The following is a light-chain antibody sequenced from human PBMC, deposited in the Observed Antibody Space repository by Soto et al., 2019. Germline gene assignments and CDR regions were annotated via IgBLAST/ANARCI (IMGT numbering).Light chain of an antibody. CDR2: DVS. CDR1: TSDVGSYNY. Sequence: QSVLTQPRSVSGSPGESVTISCSGTTSDVGSYNYVSWYQQYPGKAPKVMIYDVSERPSEVPVRFSGSKSGNTASLTISGLRAEDEAEYFCCSYSRSDSLLFGGGTKLTVL. V-gene: IGLV2-11*01. J-gene: IGLJ2*01. CDR3: CSYSRSDSLL.